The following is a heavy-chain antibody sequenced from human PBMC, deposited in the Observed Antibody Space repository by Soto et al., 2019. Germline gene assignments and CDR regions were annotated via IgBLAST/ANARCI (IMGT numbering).Heavy chain of an antibody. D-gene: IGHD3-9*01. J-gene: IGHJ5*02. V-gene: IGHV4-39*01. Sequence: SETLSLTCSVSGGSVSSSPSSWGWIRQPPGKGLEWIGTVFHSGSAYYIPSLKSRVSISLDTSKNHFSLRLTSVTAADTAVYFCARHFADILTPFSSWGQGALVTVSS. CDR2: VFHSGSA. CDR1: GGSVSSSPSS. CDR3: ARHFADILTPFSS.